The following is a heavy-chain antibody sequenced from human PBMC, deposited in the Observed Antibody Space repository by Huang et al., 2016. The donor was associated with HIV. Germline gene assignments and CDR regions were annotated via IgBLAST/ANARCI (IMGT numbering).Heavy chain of an antibody. V-gene: IGHV1-2*02. CDR1: GYIFTDYY. D-gene: IGHD3-10*01. CDR3: ARAVVRGLIIRFDP. CDR2: VNPKSGAT. J-gene: IGHJ5*02. Sequence: QVQLVQSGAEVKKPGASVKVSCRTSGYIFTDYYIHWVRQAPGQGLEGMGWVNPKSGATNQAQRVQGRLHMTTDTSTSAVYMELANLRSDETAVYYCARAVVRGLIIRFDPWGQGTLVTVSS.